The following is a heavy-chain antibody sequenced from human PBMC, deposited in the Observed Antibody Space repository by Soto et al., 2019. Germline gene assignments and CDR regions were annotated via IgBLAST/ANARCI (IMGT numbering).Heavy chain of an antibody. Sequence: SETLSLTCTVSGGSISSYYWSWIRQPPGKGLEWIGYIYYSGSTNYNPSLKSRVTISVDTSKNQFSLKLSSVTAADTAVYYCARGDTAMVTPYHYYYYYTDVWGKATTVTVSS. V-gene: IGHV4-59*01. CDR1: GGSISSYY. CDR2: IYYSGST. J-gene: IGHJ6*03. CDR3: ARGDTAMVTPYHYYYYYTDV. D-gene: IGHD5-18*01.